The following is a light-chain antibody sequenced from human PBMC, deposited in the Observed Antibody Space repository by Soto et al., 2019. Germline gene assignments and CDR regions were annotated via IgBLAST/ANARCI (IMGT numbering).Light chain of an antibody. CDR2: DSS. J-gene: IGKJ1*01. CDR3: QQYNNWPRT. CDR1: QDINGN. V-gene: IGKV3-15*01. Sequence: DILMTQSPATLSASPGDRASLSCRASQDINGNLAWFQQKPGQAPRLLIYDSSTRAIGVPARFSGGESGTEFALTISSLQSEDFAVYYCQQYNNWPRTFGQGTKVDIK.